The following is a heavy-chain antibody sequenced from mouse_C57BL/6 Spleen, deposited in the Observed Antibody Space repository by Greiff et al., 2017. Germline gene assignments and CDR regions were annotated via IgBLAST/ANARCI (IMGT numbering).Heavy chain of an antibody. CDR2: ISSGGSYT. Sequence: EVHLVESGGDLVKPGGSLKLSCAASGFTFSSYGMSWVRQTPDKRLEWVATISSGGSYTYYPDSVKGRFTISRDNAKNTLYLQMSSLKSEDTAMYYCAREYSNYYFDYWGQGTTLTVSS. CDR3: AREYSNYYFDY. CDR1: GFTFSSYG. J-gene: IGHJ2*01. D-gene: IGHD2-5*01. V-gene: IGHV5-6*01.